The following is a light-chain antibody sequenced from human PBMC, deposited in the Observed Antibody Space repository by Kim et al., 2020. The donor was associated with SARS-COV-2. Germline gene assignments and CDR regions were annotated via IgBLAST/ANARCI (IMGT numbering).Light chain of an antibody. CDR3: QTWGTGMV. Sequence: GAAAKLTCTLSSGHSSYGIAWHQQQPEKGPRYLMKLNSDGSHSKGDGIPDRFSGSSSGAERYLTISSLQSEDEADYYCQTWGTGMVFGGGTKLTVL. V-gene: IGLV4-69*01. J-gene: IGLJ2*01. CDR1: SGHSSYG. CDR2: LNSDGSH.